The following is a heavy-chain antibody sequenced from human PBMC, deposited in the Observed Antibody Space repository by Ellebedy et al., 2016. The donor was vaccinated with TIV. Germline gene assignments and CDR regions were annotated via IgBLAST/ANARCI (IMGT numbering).Heavy chain of an antibody. CDR1: GGSISSYY. Sequence: GSLRLXCTVSGGSISSYYWSWIRQPAGKGLEWIGRIYTSGSTNYNPSLKSRVTMSVDTSKNQFSLKLSSVTAADTAVYYCARVGGGGNFLFDYWGQGTLVTVSS. V-gene: IGHV4-4*07. J-gene: IGHJ4*02. D-gene: IGHD4-23*01. CDR2: IYTSGST. CDR3: ARVGGGGNFLFDY.